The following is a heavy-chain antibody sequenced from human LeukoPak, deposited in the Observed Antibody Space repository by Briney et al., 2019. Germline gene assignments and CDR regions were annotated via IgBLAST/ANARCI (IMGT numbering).Heavy chain of an antibody. V-gene: IGHV4-39*01. CDR1: GDSMTSSNYY. Sequence: PSETLSLTCTVSGDSMTSSNYYWGWIRQPPGKGLEWIGSISNSGSAYYSPSLKSRVAISVDTSNNQFSLKLRSVTAADMAVHYCARPLSPPGDAFDIWGQGTMVTVSS. J-gene: IGHJ3*02. CDR2: ISNSGSA. CDR3: ARPLSPPGDAFDI.